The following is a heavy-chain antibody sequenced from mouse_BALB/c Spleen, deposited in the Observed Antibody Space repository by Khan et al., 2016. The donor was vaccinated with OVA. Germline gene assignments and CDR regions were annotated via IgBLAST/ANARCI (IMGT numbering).Heavy chain of an antibody. CDR2: INPNNGDT. J-gene: IGHJ2*01. Sequence: EVQLQQSGPELVKPGASVKISCKASGYIFTDYTMDWVKQSHGKSLEWIGDINPNNGDTFYNQKFKGKATLTVDKSSSTAVMELRSLTSEDTAVYDCARTGYGSLGYWGQGTPLTVSS. V-gene: IGHV1-18*01. D-gene: IGHD1-1*01. CDR1: GYIFTDYT. CDR3: ARTGYGSLGY.